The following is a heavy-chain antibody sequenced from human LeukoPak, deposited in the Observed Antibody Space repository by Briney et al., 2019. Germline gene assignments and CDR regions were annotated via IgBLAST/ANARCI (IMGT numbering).Heavy chain of an antibody. J-gene: IGHJ4*02. CDR2: IRSKAFGGTT. D-gene: IGHD4-11*01. Sequence: GRSLRLSCTTSGFTFGDYAMSWVRQAPGKGLEWVGFIRSKAFGGTTEYAASVKGRFAISRDDSKSIAYPQMNSLKTEDTAVYYCTRAPYSNYVNLGWWGQGTLVTVSS. CDR1: GFTFGDYA. V-gene: IGHV3-49*04. CDR3: TRAPYSNYVNLGW.